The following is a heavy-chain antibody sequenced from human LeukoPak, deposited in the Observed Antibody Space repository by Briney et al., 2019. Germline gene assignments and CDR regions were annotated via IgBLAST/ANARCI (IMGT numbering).Heavy chain of an antibody. V-gene: IGHV3-7*01. CDR1: GFTFDDYA. J-gene: IGHJ3*02. CDR3: VRDAGYSGYMINDI. D-gene: IGHD5-12*01. Sequence: GGSLRLSCAASGFTFDDYAMHWVRQAPGKGLEWVAYINQHGSETFYVDSVKGRFTISRDNTQNSLYLQMNSLRPEDTALYYCVRDAGYSGYMINDIWGQGTMVTVSS. CDR2: INQHGSET.